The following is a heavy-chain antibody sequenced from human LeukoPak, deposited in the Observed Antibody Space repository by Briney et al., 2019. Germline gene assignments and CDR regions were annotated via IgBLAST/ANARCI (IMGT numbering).Heavy chain of an antibody. CDR1: GGSFSGYS. CDR3: ARPRLLYGSGPILV. D-gene: IGHD3-10*01. CDR2: MSHSGYP. Sequence: PSETLSLTCAVYGGSFSGYSRTWIRQPPGKGLEWIGEMSHSGYPNYNPSLKSRVAISVDTSKNQFSLNLTSVTAADTAVYYCARPRLLYGSGPILVWGQGNLVTVSS. V-gene: IGHV4-34*01. J-gene: IGHJ4*02.